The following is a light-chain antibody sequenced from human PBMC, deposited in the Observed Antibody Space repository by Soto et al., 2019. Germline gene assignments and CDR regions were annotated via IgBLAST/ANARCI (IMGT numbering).Light chain of an antibody. CDR2: FAS. CDR1: QSVSNY. J-gene: IGKJ1*01. Sequence: EIVMTQSPATLSLSPGDGATLSCRASQSVSNYLAWYQLKPGQAPRLLIFFASTRVTGIPARFSGSGSGTEFTLTISSLQSEDFAVYYCHQYYSWPRGTFGQGTKGDIK. V-gene: IGKV3-15*01. CDR3: HQYYSWPRGT.